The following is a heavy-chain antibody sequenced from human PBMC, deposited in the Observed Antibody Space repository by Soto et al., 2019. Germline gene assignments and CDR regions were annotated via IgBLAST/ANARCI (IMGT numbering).Heavy chain of an antibody. V-gene: IGHV5-51*01. CDR1: GYSFTSYW. J-gene: IGHJ6*02. CDR3: ARRVGGGYYYYYYGMDV. CDR2: IYPGDSDT. D-gene: IGHD3-16*01. Sequence: LGESLKISCKGSGYSFTSYWIGWVRQVPGKGLEWMGIIYPGDSDTRYSPSFQGQVTISADKSISTAYLQWSSLKASDTAMYYCARRVGGGYYYYYYGMDVCGQRTTVTVSS.